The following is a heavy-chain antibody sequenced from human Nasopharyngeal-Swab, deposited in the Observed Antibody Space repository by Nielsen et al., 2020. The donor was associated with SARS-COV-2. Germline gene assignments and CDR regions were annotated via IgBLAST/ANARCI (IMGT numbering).Heavy chain of an antibody. D-gene: IGHD1-14*01. Sequence: GASLKISCAASGFTFSSYAMSWVRQAPGKGLEWVSAISGSGGSTYYADSVKGRFTISRDNSKNTLYLQMNSLRAEDTAVYYCARGTGYYHYMDVWGKGTTVTVSS. V-gene: IGHV3-23*01. CDR2: ISGSGGST. CDR3: ARGTGYYHYMDV. CDR1: GFTFSSYA. J-gene: IGHJ6*03.